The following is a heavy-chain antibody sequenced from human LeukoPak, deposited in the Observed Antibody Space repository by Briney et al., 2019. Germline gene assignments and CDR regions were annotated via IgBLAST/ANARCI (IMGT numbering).Heavy chain of an antibody. CDR3: ATPVTTKAFFDY. V-gene: IGHV3-23*01. CDR1: GFTFNSYA. CDR2: IDSSGDNT. J-gene: IGHJ4*02. D-gene: IGHD4-11*01. Sequence: PGGSLRLSCTASGFTFNSYAMSWVRQAPGKGLEWVSGIDSSGDNTYYADSVKGRFTTSRDNSKNTLYLQMNSLRAEDTAVYYCATPVTTKAFFDYWGQGTLVTVSS.